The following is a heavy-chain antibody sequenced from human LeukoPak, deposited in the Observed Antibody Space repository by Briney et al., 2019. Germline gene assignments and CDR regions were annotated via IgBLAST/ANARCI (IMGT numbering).Heavy chain of an antibody. CDR2: ISYDGSNK. J-gene: IGHJ3*02. Sequence: QPGRSLRLSCAASGFTFSSYAMHWVRQAPGKGLEWVAVISYDGSNKYYADSVKGRFTISRDNSKNTLYLQMNSLRAEDTAVYYCARQGYDSSEGAFDIWGQGTMVTVSS. D-gene: IGHD3-22*01. CDR1: GFTFSSYA. V-gene: IGHV3-30-3*01. CDR3: ARQGYDSSEGAFDI.